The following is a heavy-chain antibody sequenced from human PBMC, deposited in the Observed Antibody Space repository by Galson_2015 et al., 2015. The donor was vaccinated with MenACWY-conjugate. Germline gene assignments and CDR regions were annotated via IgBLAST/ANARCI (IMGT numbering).Heavy chain of an antibody. Sequence: SLRLSCAASGFSFSSYGTHWVRQAPGKGLEWVAIISYDGSNKYYADSVKGRFTISRDNSKNTLYLQMNSLRAEDTAVYYRARDSPRRYSHGPGYYYGMDVWGQGTTVTVSS. CDR1: GFSFSSYG. V-gene: IGHV3-30*03. D-gene: IGHD5-18*01. J-gene: IGHJ6*02. CDR3: ARDSPRRYSHGPGYYYGMDV. CDR2: ISYDGSNK.